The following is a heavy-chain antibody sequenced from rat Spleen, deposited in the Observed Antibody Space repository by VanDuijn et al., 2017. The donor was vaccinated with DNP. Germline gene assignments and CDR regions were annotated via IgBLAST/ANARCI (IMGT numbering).Heavy chain of an antibody. CDR1: GFNFNDYW. Sequence: EVKLVESGGGLVQPGRSLKLSCAASGFNFNDYWMGWVRQAPGKGLEWIAEINQDSSTINYIPSLKEKITISRDNAQNTLYLQMSKLGSEDTAIYYCTRGPNYGGDSDYFDYWGQGVMVTVSS. CDR2: INQDSSTI. V-gene: IGHV4-2*01. D-gene: IGHD1-11*01. J-gene: IGHJ2*01. CDR3: TRGPNYGGDSDYFDY.